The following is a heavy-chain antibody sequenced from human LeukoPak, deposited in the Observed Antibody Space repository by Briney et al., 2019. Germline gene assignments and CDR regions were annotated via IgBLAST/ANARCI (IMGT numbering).Heavy chain of an antibody. J-gene: IGHJ4*02. V-gene: IGHV3-23*01. D-gene: IGHD3-3*01. CDR3: AKDFMRSGYYQPFDY. Sequence: PRGSLRLSWAASGFTFSSYAMSWVRQAPGKGLEWVSAISGSGGSTYYADSVKGRFTISRDNSKNTLYLQMNSLRAEDTAVYYCAKDFMRSGYYQPFDYWGQGTLVTVSS. CDR2: ISGSGGST. CDR1: GFTFSSYA.